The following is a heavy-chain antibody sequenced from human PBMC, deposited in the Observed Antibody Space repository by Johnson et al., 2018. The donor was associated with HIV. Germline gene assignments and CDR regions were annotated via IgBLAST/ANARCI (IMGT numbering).Heavy chain of an antibody. CDR2: IRYDGSNK. CDR3: EKDTRSSAGLGAIDI. J-gene: IGHJ3*02. CDR1: GFTFSSYG. V-gene: IGHV3-30*02. D-gene: IGHD6-6*01. Sequence: QVQLVESGGGVVQPGGSLRLSCAASGFTFSSYGMHWVRQAPGKGLEWVAFIRYDGSNKYYADSVKGRFTISRDNSKNTLCLQMNRLRAEDTAVYYCEKDTRSSAGLGAIDIWGQGTMVTGSS.